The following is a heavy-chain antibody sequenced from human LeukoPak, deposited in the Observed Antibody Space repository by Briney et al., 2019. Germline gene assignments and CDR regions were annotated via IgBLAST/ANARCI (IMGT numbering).Heavy chain of an antibody. Sequence: SETLSLTCTVSGGSISSYYWSWIRQPPGKGLERIGYIYSSGTANYNPSLKSRVTISVDTSKNQFSLKLSSVAAADTAVYYCARESLSRYSYAYGSFDHWGQGTLVTVSS. CDR3: ARESLSRYSYAYGSFDH. CDR2: IYSSGTA. J-gene: IGHJ4*02. D-gene: IGHD5-18*01. V-gene: IGHV4-59*01. CDR1: GGSISSYY.